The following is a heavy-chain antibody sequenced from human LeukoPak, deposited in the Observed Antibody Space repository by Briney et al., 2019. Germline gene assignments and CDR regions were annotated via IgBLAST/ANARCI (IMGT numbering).Heavy chain of an antibody. CDR2: ISAYNGNT. D-gene: IGHD4-23*01. CDR1: GYTFTAYG. V-gene: IGHV1-18*01. CDR3: ARGDWWQLYFDY. J-gene: IGHJ4*02. Sequence: GASVKVSCKTSGYTFTAYGITWVRQAPGQGLEWMGWISAYNGNTNYAQKFQGRVTLTTDTSTDTAYMELRSLRSDDTAIYYCARGDWWQLYFDYWGQGTLVTVSS.